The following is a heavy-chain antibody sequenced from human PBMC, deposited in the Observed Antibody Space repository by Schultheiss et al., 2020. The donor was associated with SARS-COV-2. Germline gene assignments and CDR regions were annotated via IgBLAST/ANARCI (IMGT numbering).Heavy chain of an antibody. Sequence: SQTLSLTCTVSGGSISSSSYYWSWIRQPPGKGLEWIGYIYYSGSTNYNPSLKSRVTISVDTSKNQFSLKLSSVTAADTAVYYCARTLSVAGALGWFDPWGQGTLVTVSS. CDR2: IYYSGST. CDR1: GGSISSSSYY. CDR3: ARTLSVAGALGWFDP. V-gene: IGHV4-61*01. J-gene: IGHJ5*02. D-gene: IGHD6-19*01.